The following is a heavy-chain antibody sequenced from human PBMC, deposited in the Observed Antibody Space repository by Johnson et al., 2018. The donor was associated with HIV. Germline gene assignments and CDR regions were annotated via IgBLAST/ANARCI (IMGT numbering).Heavy chain of an antibody. Sequence: VQLVESGGGLVKPGGSLRLSCAASGFIFDDYGMSWVRQAPGKGLEWVSGINWNGGSTGYADSVKGRFIISRDNAKNSLYLQMNSLRAEDTALYYCARVVLVRLAVAGPSRDAFDIWGQGTMVTVSS. V-gene: IGHV3-20*04. J-gene: IGHJ3*02. CDR3: ARVVLVRLAVAGPSRDAFDI. CDR2: INWNGGST. CDR1: GFIFDDYG. D-gene: IGHD6-19*01.